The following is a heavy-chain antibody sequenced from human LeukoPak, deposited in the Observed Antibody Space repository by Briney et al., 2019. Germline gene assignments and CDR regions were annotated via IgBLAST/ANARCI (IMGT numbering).Heavy chain of an antibody. D-gene: IGHD6-19*01. V-gene: IGHV3-7*01. Sequence: GGSLRLSCAASGFTFSSYWMSRVRQAPGKGLEWVANIKQDGSEKYYVDSVKGRFTISRDNAKNSLYLQMNSLRAEDTAVYYCARGTVLAVALYYFDYWGQGTLVTVSS. CDR3: ARGTVLAVALYYFDY. J-gene: IGHJ4*02. CDR2: IKQDGSEK. CDR1: GFTFSSYW.